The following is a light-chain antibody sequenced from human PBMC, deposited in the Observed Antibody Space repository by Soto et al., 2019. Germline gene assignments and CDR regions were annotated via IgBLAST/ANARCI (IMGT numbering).Light chain of an antibody. Sequence: QSALTQPASVSASPGQSITIPCTGTSGDVGSYNLVSWFQQHPGKVPKLLIYEGTKRPSGLSDRFSGSKSGNTASLTISGLQAEDEADYYCCSNAGSYSWVFGGGTKLTVL. J-gene: IGLJ2*01. CDR3: CSNAGSYSWV. V-gene: IGLV2-23*01. CDR1: SGDVGSYNL. CDR2: EGT.